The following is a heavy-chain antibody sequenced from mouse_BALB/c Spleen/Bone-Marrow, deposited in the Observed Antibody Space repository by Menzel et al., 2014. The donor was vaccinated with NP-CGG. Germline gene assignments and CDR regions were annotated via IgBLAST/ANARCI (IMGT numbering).Heavy chain of an antibody. CDR2: IDPANGNT. CDR1: GFNIKDTY. Sequence: DQLQQPGAELVKPGASVKLSCTASGFNIKDTYMHWVKQRPEQGLEWIGRIDPANGNTKYDPKFQGKATITADTSSNTAYLQLSSLTSEDTAVYYCALYYDYDVGYWGQGTTLTVSS. V-gene: IGHV14-3*02. J-gene: IGHJ2*01. D-gene: IGHD2-4*01. CDR3: ALYYDYDVGY.